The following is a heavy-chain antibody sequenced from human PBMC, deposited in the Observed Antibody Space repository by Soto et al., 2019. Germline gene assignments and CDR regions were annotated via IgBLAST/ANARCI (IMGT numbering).Heavy chain of an antibody. Sequence: VAEGYSGGVGGCRIIIRQHPGKGLEWIGYIYYSGSTYYNPSLKSRVTISVDTSKNQFSLKLSSVTAADTAVYYCARDWFYYGMDVWGQGTTVTVS. D-gene: IGHD3-10*01. CDR1: EGYSGGVGGC. CDR2: IYYSGST. V-gene: IGHV4-31*02. J-gene: IGHJ6*02. CDR3: ARDWFYYGMDV.